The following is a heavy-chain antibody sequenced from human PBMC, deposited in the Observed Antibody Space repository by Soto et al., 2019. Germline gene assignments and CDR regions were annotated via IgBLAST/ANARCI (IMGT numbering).Heavy chain of an antibody. CDR2: ISYDGSNK. J-gene: IGHJ6*02. V-gene: IGHV3-30-3*01. CDR1: GFTFSSYA. D-gene: IGHD6-13*01. Sequence: QVQLVESGGGVVQPGRSLRLSCAASGFTFSSYAMHWVRQAPGKGLEWVAVISYDGSNKYYADSVKGRFTISRDNSNNSLSLQMTSLRADATAVYYCARRDSWFDPISGGLDVWGQRTTVTVSS. CDR3: ARRDSWFDPISGGLDV.